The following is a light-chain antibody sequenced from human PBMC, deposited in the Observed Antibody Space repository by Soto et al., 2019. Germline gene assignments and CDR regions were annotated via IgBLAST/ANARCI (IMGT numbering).Light chain of an antibody. J-gene: IGKJ4*01. CDR2: LGS. CDR1: QSLLHSNGYNY. CDR3: MQALQTPLT. Sequence: DLVMTQSPLSLPVTPGEPASISCRSSQSLLHSNGYNYLDWYLQKPGQSPQLLIYLGSNRASGVPDRFSGSRSGTDFTLKISRVEAEDVGVYYCMQALQTPLTFGGGTKVEIK. V-gene: IGKV2-28*01.